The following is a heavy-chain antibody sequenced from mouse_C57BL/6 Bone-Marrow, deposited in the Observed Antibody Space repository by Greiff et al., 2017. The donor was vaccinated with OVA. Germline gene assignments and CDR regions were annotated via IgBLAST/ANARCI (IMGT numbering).Heavy chain of an antibody. D-gene: IGHD4-1*01. Sequence: EVQLVESGGGLVKPGGSLKLSCAASGFTFSDYGMHWVRQAPEKGLEWVAYISSGSSTIYYADTVKGRFTISRDNAKNTLFLQMTSLRSEDTAMYYCAREGLTGPYWYFDVWGTGTTVTVSS. CDR1: GFTFSDYG. J-gene: IGHJ1*03. CDR3: AREGLTGPYWYFDV. CDR2: ISSGSSTI. V-gene: IGHV5-17*01.